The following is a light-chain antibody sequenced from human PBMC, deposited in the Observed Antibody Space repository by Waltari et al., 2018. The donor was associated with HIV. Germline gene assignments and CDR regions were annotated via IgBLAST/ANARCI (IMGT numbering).Light chain of an antibody. J-gene: IGKJ2*01. CDR3: QQYYSIPHT. V-gene: IGKV4-1*01. Sequence: DIVMTQSPDSLVVSLGERATINCKSSQNLLYSANNKNYLAWYQQKAGQPPKLLIYWASTRESGVPDRFSGSGSGTDFALTISSLQAEDVAVYYCQQYYSIPHTFGQGTRLEI. CDR1: QNLLYSANNKNY. CDR2: WAS.